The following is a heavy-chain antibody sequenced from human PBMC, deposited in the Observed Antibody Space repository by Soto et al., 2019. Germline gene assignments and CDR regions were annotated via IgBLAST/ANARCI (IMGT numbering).Heavy chain of an antibody. CDR3: AKDGAVAGTGYYYGMDV. V-gene: IGHV3-23*01. Sequence: GGSLRLSCAASGFTFSSYAMSWVRQAPGKGLEWVSAISGSGGSTYYADSVEGRFTISRDNSKNTLYLQMNSLRAEDTAVYYCAKDGAVAGTGYYYGMDVWGQGTTLTVSS. CDR2: ISGSGGST. J-gene: IGHJ6*02. CDR1: GFTFSSYA. D-gene: IGHD6-19*01.